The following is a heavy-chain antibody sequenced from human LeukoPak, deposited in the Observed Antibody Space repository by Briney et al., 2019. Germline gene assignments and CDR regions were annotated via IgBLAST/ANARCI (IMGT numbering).Heavy chain of an antibody. V-gene: IGHV4-31*03. D-gene: IGHD1-14*01. CDR2: IYYSGRT. CDR1: GGSISSGGYY. J-gene: IGHJ4*02. CDR3: ARSREDEPVEY. Sequence: PSETLSLTHTVSGGSISSGGYYWSWIRQHPGKGLEWIGYIYYSGRTHYNPSLKSRFTISVHQSKNQFSLKLSSVTAADTPVYYCARSREDEPVEYWGQGTLGTVSS.